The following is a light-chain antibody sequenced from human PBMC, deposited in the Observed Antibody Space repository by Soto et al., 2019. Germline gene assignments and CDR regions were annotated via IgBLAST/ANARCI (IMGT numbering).Light chain of an antibody. CDR1: QSVSSSY. CDR3: QQYGSSSYT. J-gene: IGKJ2*01. V-gene: IGKV3-20*01. CDR2: GAS. Sequence: EIVLTQSPGTLSLSPGERATLSCRASQSVSSSYLAWYQQKPGQAPRLLICGASSRATGIPDRFSGSGSGTDFTLTISRLEPEDFAVYYCQQYGSSSYTVGQGTKLEIK.